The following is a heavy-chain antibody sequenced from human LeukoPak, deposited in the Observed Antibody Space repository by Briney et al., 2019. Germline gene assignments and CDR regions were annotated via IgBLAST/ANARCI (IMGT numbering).Heavy chain of an antibody. CDR2: IYYGGST. Sequence: PSETLSLTCTVSGGSISSDYWNWIRQPPGKGLEWIGYIYYGGSTNYNPSLKSRVTISVDTSKNQFSLKLNSVTAADTAVYYCARAIVGADDAFDIWGQGTMVTVSS. CDR1: GGSISSDY. V-gene: IGHV4-59*01. J-gene: IGHJ3*02. CDR3: ARAIVGADDAFDI. D-gene: IGHD1-26*01.